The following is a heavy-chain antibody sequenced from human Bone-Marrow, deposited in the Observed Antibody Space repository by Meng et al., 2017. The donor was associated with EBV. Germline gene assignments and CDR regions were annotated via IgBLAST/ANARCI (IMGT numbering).Heavy chain of an antibody. V-gene: IGHV3-74*01. D-gene: IGHD1-14*01. J-gene: IGHJ5*01. CDR1: GFTFSRYW. CDR3: SRDLAGSDDS. Sequence: LVXPXXXLRLFCAASGFTFSRYWMHWVRQVPGEGLVWVSRINEYGSVTNYADSVKGRFTISRDNTKNTLYLQMNSLRAEDIGLYFCSRDLAGSDDSWGQGTLVTVSS. CDR2: INEYGSVT.